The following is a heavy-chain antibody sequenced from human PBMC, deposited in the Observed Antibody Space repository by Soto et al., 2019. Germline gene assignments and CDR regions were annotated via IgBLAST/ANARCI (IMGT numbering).Heavy chain of an antibody. CDR1: DGSISNYF. D-gene: IGHD3-3*01. CDR3: ARGGQDFWSGPFDY. V-gene: IGHV4-4*07. CDR2: IDNSGNT. Sequence: SETLSLTCTVSDGSISNYFCNWIRQPAGKGMEWIGRIDNSGNTNYNPSLKSRITLSADTSRNQFSLRLNSVTAADTAVYYCARGGQDFWSGPFDYWGQGVLVTVSS. J-gene: IGHJ4*02.